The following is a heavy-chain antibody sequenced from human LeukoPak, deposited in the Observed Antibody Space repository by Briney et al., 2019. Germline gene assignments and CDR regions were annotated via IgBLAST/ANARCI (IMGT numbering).Heavy chain of an antibody. CDR2: ISGSAGGT. CDR1: GFTFSSYS. D-gene: IGHD3-16*01. Sequence: PGGSLRLSCAASGFTFSSYSMNWVRQAPGKGLEWVSTISGSAGGTYYADSVKGRFTISRDNSKNTLYLQMNSLRAEDTAVYYCAKVGPRSYYYSYGMDVWGQGTTVTVSS. J-gene: IGHJ6*02. V-gene: IGHV3-23*01. CDR3: AKVGPRSYYYSYGMDV.